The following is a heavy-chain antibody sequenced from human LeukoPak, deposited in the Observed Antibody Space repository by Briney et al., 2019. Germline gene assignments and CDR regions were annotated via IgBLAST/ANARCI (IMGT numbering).Heavy chain of an antibody. V-gene: IGHV3-48*03. CDR3: ARDWGYCSSTSCSSLDY. CDR1: GFTFSSYE. D-gene: IGHD2-2*01. Sequence: PGGSLRLSCAASGFTFSSYEMNWVRQAPGKGLEWVSYISSSGSTIYYADSVKGRFTISRDNAKNSLYLQMNSLRAEDTAVYYCARDWGYCSSTSCSSLDYWGQGTLVTVSS. J-gene: IGHJ4*02. CDR2: ISSSGSTI.